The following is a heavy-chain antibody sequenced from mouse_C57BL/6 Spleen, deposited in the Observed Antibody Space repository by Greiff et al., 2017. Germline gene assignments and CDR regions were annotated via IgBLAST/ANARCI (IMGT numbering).Heavy chain of an antibody. CDR2: IYPRSGNT. CDR1: GYTFTSYG. Sequence: QVQLQQSGAELARPGASVKLSCKASGYTFTSYGISWVKQRTGQGLEWIGEIYPRSGNTYYNEKFKGKATLSADKSSSTAYMELRSLSAEDSAVYFCGYDYDGAWFAYWGQGTLVTVSA. J-gene: IGHJ3*01. CDR3: GYDYDGAWFAY. V-gene: IGHV1-81*01. D-gene: IGHD2-4*01.